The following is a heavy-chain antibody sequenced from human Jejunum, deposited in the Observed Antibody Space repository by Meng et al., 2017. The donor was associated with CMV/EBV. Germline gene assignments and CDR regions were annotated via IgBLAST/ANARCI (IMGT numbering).Heavy chain of an antibody. J-gene: IGHJ4*02. Sequence: CAASGFGFSNYGMSWVRWAPGKGLQWVSGITSRGGNTYYLASVNGRFTISRDNSKNTLYRQMNSLRAEDTAIYYCAKTGDGFTFDYWGQGTVVTVSS. CDR3: AKTGDGFTFDY. V-gene: IGHV3-23*01. D-gene: IGHD2-21*02. CDR1: GFGFSNYG. CDR2: ITSRGGNT.